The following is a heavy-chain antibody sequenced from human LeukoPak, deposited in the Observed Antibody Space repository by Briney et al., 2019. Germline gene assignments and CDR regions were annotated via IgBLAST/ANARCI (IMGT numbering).Heavy chain of an antibody. Sequence: GGSLRLSCAASGFSIRTKYMAWVRQAPGKGLEWVSLIYASGTTYYSDSVKGRFTISRDNSKNSVYLQMDSLRAEDTAVYYCARVGGVPAAHFDYWGQGTLVTVSS. CDR3: ARVGGVPAAHFDY. V-gene: IGHV3-53*01. CDR1: GFSIRTKY. J-gene: IGHJ4*02. CDR2: IYASGTT. D-gene: IGHD2-2*01.